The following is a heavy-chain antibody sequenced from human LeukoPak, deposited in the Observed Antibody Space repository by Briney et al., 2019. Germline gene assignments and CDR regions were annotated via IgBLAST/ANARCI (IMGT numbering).Heavy chain of an antibody. CDR1: GYTFTTNG. CDR2: VSGYTGNT. D-gene: IGHD3-16*02. V-gene: IGHV1-18*01. J-gene: IGHJ4*02. CDR3: AIGEVSASLYYFDF. Sequence: ASVTVSCKTAGYTFTTNGGSWVRQAPGQGLEWMGWVSGYTGNTNYAERFQGRVTMTTDTSTSTVYMELTSLRSDDTAVYYCAIGEVSASLYYFDFWGQGTLVTVS.